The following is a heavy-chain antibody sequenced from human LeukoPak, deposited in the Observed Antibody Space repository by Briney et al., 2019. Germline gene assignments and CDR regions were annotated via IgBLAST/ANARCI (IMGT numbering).Heavy chain of an antibody. V-gene: IGHV1-69*04. CDR3: ARDLNLAALVDY. CDR1: GGTFSSYA. D-gene: IGHD6-13*01. Sequence: ASVQVSCKASGGTFSSYAISWVRQAPGQGLEWMGRIIPILGIANYAQKFQGRVTITADKSTSTAYMELSSLRSEDTAVYYCARDLNLAALVDYWGQGPLVTVSS. CDR2: IIPILGIA. J-gene: IGHJ4*02.